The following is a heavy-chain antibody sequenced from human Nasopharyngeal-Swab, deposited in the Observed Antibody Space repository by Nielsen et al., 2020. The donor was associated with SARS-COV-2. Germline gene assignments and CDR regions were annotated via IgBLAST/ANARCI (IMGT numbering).Heavy chain of an antibody. Sequence: GSLRLSCTVSGGSISSYYWSWIRQPPGEGLEWIGYIYYSGSTNYNPSLKSRVTISVDTSKNQFSLKLSSVTAADTAVYYCARDSTPVYYYYYMDVWGKGTTVTVSS. V-gene: IGHV4-59*01. CDR1: GGSISSYY. D-gene: IGHD2-15*01. CDR2: IYYSGST. J-gene: IGHJ6*03. CDR3: ARDSTPVYYYYYMDV.